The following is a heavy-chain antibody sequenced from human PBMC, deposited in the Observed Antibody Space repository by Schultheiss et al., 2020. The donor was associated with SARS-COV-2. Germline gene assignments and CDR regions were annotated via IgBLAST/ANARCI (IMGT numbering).Heavy chain of an antibody. V-gene: IGHV4-39*01. D-gene: IGHD2-15*01. CDR2: IYYSGST. CDR1: GGSISSSSYY. Sequence: SETLSLTCTVSGGSISSSSYYWGWIRQPPGKGLEWIGSIYYSGSTYYNPSLKSRVTISVDTSKNQFSLKLSSVTAADTAVYYCARGAGPVVVAAKRWFDPWGQGTLVTVSS. J-gene: IGHJ5*02. CDR3: ARGAGPVVVAAKRWFDP.